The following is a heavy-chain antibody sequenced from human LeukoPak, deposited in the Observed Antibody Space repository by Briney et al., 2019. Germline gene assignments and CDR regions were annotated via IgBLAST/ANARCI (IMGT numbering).Heavy chain of an antibody. V-gene: IGHV1-2*02. D-gene: IGHD3-9*01. CDR2: INSNSGGT. Sequence: ASVKVSCKASGYTFNDYYIHWVRQSPGQGLEWMGWINSNSGGTKSAQKFQDRVTVTRDTSISTVYMDLNNLKDDGTAIYYCVRGGGLDEKFDLWGQGTLVTISS. CDR3: VRGGGLDEKFDL. CDR1: GYTFNDYY. J-gene: IGHJ4*02.